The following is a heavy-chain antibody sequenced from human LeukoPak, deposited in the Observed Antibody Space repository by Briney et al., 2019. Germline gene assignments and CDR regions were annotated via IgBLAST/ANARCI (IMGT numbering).Heavy chain of an antibody. Sequence: PGGSLRLSCAASGFTVINETMSWVRQVPGKGLEWVSLIYSDGTIYYADSVKGRFTIHRDSSKNTLYLQMNTLRADDTAVYYCTKTDDGFAYWGQGTLVTVSS. CDR2: IYSDGTI. CDR1: GFTVINET. D-gene: IGHD4-17*01. CDR3: TKTDDGFAY. V-gene: IGHV3-53*01. J-gene: IGHJ4*02.